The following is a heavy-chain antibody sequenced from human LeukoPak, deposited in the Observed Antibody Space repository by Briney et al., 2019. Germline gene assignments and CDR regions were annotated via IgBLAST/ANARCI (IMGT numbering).Heavy chain of an antibody. V-gene: IGHV3-7*01. CDR2: IKQDGSEK. Sequence: GGSLRLSCAASGFTFSSYWMSWVRQAPGKGLEWVANIKQDGSEKYYVDSVKGRFTISRDNAKNSLYLQMNSLRAEDTAVYYCARDHSSGWLNDAFDIWGQGTMVTVSS. CDR3: ARDHSSGWLNDAFDI. D-gene: IGHD6-19*01. CDR1: GFTFSSYW. J-gene: IGHJ3*02.